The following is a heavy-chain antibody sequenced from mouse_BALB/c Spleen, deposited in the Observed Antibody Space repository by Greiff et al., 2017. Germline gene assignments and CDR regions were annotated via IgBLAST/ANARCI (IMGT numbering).Heavy chain of an antibody. D-gene: IGHD3-3*01. CDR2: ISSGSSTI. V-gene: IGHV5-17*02. CDR1: VFTFSSFG. J-gene: IGHJ4*01. CDR3: ARSRYYAMDY. Sequence: VQLKESGGGLVQPGGSRKLSCAASVFTFSSFGMHWVRQAPEKGLEWVAYISSGSSTIYYADTVKGRFTISRDNPKNTLFLQMTSLRSEDTAMYYCARSRYYAMDYWGQGTSVTVSS.